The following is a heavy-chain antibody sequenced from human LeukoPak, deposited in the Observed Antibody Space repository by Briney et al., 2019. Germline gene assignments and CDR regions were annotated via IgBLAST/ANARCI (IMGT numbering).Heavy chain of an antibody. CDR2: INDVGNT. V-gene: IGHV4-34*01. CDR3: ATRRAYRSPVGY. Sequence: PSETLSLTCAVSGGSFSGNYGSWIRQPPGKGLEWLGEINDVGNTNYAPSLKSRITISVDTPNNQFSLNLSFVTAADTAIYYCATRRAYRSPVGYWGQGTLVTVSS. D-gene: IGHD5-18*01. J-gene: IGHJ4*02. CDR1: GGSFSGNY.